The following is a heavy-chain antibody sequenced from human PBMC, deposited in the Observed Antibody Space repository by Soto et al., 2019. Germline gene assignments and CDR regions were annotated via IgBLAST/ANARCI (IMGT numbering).Heavy chain of an antibody. CDR1: GGTFSSYT. J-gene: IGHJ6*03. CDR2: IIPILGIA. V-gene: IGHV1-69*02. D-gene: IGHD4-17*01. Sequence: EASVKLSCKASGGTFSSYTISWVRQAPGQGLEWMGRIIPILGIANYAQKFQGRVTITADKSTSTAYMELSSLRSEDTAVYYCARGGLRDYYYYMDVWGKGTTVTVSS. CDR3: ARGGLRDYYYYMDV.